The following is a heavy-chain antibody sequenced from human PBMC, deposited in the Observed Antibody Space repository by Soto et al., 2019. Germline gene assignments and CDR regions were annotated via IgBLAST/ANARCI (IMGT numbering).Heavy chain of an antibody. Sequence: TLCPTGPVSGGSISSGGYYWSWIRQHPGKGLEWIGYIYYSGSTYYNPSLKSRVTISVDTSKNQFSLKLSSVTAADTAVYYCASHRYPNYYGMDVWGQGTTVTVYS. D-gene: IGHD1-1*01. CDR2: IYYSGST. J-gene: IGHJ6*02. CDR1: GGSISSGGYY. V-gene: IGHV4-31*03. CDR3: ASHRYPNYYGMDV.